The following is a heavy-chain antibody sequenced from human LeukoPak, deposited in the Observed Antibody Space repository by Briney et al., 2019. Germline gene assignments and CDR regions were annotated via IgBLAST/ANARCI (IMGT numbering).Heavy chain of an antibody. CDR2: ISGSGGST. Sequence: GSLRLSCAASGFTFSSYAMSWVRQAPGKGLEWVSAISGSGGSTYYADSVKGRFTISRDNSKDTLYLQMNSLRADDTAVYYCAKGGNRITMVVVVISLVDYWGQGTLVTVSS. V-gene: IGHV3-23*01. CDR1: GFTFSSYA. J-gene: IGHJ4*02. CDR3: AKGGNRITMVVVVISLVDY. D-gene: IGHD3-22*01.